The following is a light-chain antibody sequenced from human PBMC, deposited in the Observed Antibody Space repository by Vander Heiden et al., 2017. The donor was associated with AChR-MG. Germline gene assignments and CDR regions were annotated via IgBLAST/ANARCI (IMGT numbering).Light chain of an antibody. CDR3: QQYYSTPHT. CDR2: WAS. V-gene: IGKV4-1*01. Sequence: DIVMTQSPDSLAVSLGERATINCKSSQSVLHSSNNKNYLAWYQQKPGQPPKLLIYWASTRESGVPDRFSGSGSGTDFTLTISSLQAEDVAVYYCQQYYSTPHTFGKGTKLEI. CDR1: QSVLHSSNNKNY. J-gene: IGKJ2*01.